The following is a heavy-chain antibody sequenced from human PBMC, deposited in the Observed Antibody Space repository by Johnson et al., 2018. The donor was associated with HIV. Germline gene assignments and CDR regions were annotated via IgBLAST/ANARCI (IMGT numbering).Heavy chain of an antibody. CDR3: AKGYIPAGTARKWDRRDAFDI. J-gene: IGHJ3*02. CDR2: IWYDGSNK. V-gene: IGHV3-33*06. Sequence: QVQLVESGGGVVQPGRSLRLSCAASGFTFSSYGMHWVRQAPGKGLEWVAVIWYDGSNKYYADSVKGRFTISRDNSKNKLYLQMNSLRAEDTAVYYCAKGYIPAGTARKWDRRDAFDIWGQGTMVTVSS. CDR1: GFTFSSYG. D-gene: IGHD1-7*01.